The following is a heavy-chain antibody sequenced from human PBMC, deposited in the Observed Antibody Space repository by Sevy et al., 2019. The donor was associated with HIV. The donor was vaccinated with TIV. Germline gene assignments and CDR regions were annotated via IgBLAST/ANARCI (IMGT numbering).Heavy chain of an antibody. D-gene: IGHD4-17*01. CDR3: AKVAFSGPTTNSWFDP. J-gene: IGHJ5*02. Sequence: GGSLRLSCAASGFTFSSYAMSWVRQAQGKGLEWVSAISGSGGSTYYADSVKGRFTISRDNSKNTLYLQMNSLRAEDTAVYYCAKVAFSGPTTNSWFDPWGQGTLVTVSS. V-gene: IGHV3-23*01. CDR1: GFTFSSYA. CDR2: ISGSGGST.